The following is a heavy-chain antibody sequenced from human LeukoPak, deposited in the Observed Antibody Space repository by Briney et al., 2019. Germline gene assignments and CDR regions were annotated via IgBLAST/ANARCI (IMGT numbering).Heavy chain of an antibody. CDR2: IKQDGSEK. Sequence: GGSLRLSCAASGFTFSSYWMSRVRQAPGKGLEWVANIKQDGSEKYYVDSVKGRFTISRDNAKNSLYLQMNSLRAEDTAVYYCARARAYCSSTGCYTAYFDYWGQGTLVTVSS. J-gene: IGHJ4*02. V-gene: IGHV3-7*01. CDR3: ARARAYCSSTGCYTAYFDY. CDR1: GFTFSSYW. D-gene: IGHD2-2*02.